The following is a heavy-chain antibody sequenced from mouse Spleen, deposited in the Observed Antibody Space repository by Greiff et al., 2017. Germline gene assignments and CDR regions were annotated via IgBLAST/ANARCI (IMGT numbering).Heavy chain of an antibody. CDR3: ARDQGLLRGYFDV. CDR2: INYDGSST. Sequence: EVMLVESEGGLVQPGSSMKLSCTASGFTFSDYYMAWVRQVPEKGLEWVANINYDGSSTYYLDSLKSRFIISRDNAKNILYLQMSSLKSEDTATYYCARDQGLLRGYFDVWGTGTTVTVSS. V-gene: IGHV5-16*01. CDR1: GFTFSDYY. D-gene: IGHD1-1*01. J-gene: IGHJ1*03.